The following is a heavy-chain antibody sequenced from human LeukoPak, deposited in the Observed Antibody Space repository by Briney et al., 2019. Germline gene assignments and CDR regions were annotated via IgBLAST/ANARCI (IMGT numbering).Heavy chain of an antibody. V-gene: IGHV4-39*07. J-gene: IGHJ6*03. CDR3: AREDWYYDFWSGPRDYMDV. D-gene: IGHD3-3*01. CDR1: GGSISSSSYY. CDR2: IYYSGRT. Sequence: SETLSLTCTVSGGSISSSSYYWGWIRQPPGKGLEWIGNIYYSGRTYYNPSLKSRVTISVDTSKNQFSLKLSSVTAADTAVYYCAREDWYYDFWSGPRDYMDVWGKGTTVTVSS.